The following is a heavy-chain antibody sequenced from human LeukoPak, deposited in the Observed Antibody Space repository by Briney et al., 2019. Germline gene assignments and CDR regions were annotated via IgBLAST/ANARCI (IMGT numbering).Heavy chain of an antibody. CDR3: AKAGLLYINYNYYYMDV. V-gene: IGHV3-30*02. CDR1: GFTFSSYG. Sequence: GGSLRLSCAASGFTFSSYGMHWVRQAPGKGLEWVAFIRYDGSNKYYADSVKGRFTISRDNSKNTLYLQMNSLRAEDTAVYYCAKAGLLYINYNYYYMDVWGKGTTVTVSS. D-gene: IGHD2-2*02. CDR2: IRYDGSNK. J-gene: IGHJ6*03.